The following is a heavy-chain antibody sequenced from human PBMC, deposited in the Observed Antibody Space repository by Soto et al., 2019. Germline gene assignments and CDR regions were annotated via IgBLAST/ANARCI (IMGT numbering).Heavy chain of an antibody. D-gene: IGHD3-16*01. V-gene: IGHV3-23*01. CDR1: GFTFTDYA. CDR2: VGGTGVST. Sequence: DVQLLESGGGLVQPGGSLRLSCAASGFTFTDYAMSWVRQAPGKGLEWVAAVGGTGVSTYFADSVKGRFTISRDNSRNTVYLRMNSLRDDDAAVYYCANDRVRAGLLWDYWGQGTLVTVSS. J-gene: IGHJ4*02. CDR3: ANDRVRAGLLWDY.